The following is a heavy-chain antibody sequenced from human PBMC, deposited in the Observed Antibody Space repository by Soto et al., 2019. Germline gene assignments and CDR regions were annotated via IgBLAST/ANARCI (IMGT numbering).Heavy chain of an antibody. CDR3: ATGGLYSSRWCFDP. CDR1: GGSFSVYY. Sequence: PSETLTLTWAFDGGSFSVYYLIWIRHPPGKGLEWIGEINHSGSTNYNPSLKSRVAISVATSTNQFSLKLSSVTAADTAVYYCATGGLYSSRWCFDPWGQGTMVTVSS. D-gene: IGHD6-13*01. J-gene: IGHJ5*02. CDR2: INHSGST. V-gene: IGHV4-34*01.